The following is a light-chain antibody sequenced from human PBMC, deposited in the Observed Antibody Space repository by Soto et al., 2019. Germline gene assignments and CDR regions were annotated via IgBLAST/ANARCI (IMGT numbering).Light chain of an antibody. Sequence: DIVLTQSPGTLSLSPGERAALSCRASQSVSSSYLAWYQQKPGQAPRLLIYGASNRATGIPDRFSGSGSGTDFTLTISRLEPDDFAVYYCQQHDNSPLTFGGGTKVDIK. CDR2: GAS. CDR3: QQHDNSPLT. J-gene: IGKJ4*01. CDR1: QSVSSSY. V-gene: IGKV3-20*01.